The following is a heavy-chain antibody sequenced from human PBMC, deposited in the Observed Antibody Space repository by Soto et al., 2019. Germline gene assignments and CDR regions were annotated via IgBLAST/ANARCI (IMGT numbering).Heavy chain of an antibody. J-gene: IGHJ6*02. Sequence: QVQLQESGPGLVKPSQTLSLTCTVSCGFISSGDYFWSWIRHSPGKIMEWSGYISSIGSTYYNPSLKSRVSVSRDTSKNQFSLKLSSVTTTDTAVYYCARGLVIRPYYYHGMDVWGQGTTVTVSS. V-gene: IGHV4-30-4*01. CDR1: CGFISSGDYF. D-gene: IGHD3-9*01. CDR3: ARGLVIRPYYYHGMDV. CDR2: ISSIGST.